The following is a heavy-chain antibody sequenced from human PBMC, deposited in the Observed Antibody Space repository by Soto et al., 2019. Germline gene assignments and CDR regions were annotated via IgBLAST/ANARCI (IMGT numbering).Heavy chain of an antibody. V-gene: IGHV3-48*03. Sequence: PGGSLRLSCAASGFTFSSYEMNWVRQAPGKGLEWVSYISSSGSTIYYADSVKGRFTISRDNAKNSLYLQMNSLRAEDTAVYYCARDWRYFDWWPFDYWGQGTLVTVSS. CDR2: ISSSGSTI. D-gene: IGHD3-9*01. CDR1: GFTFSSYE. CDR3: ARDWRYFDWWPFDY. J-gene: IGHJ4*02.